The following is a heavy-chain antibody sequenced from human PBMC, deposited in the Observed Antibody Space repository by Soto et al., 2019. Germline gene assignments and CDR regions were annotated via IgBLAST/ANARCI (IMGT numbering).Heavy chain of an antibody. CDR3: ARDQGAVTTTKRYNWFDP. D-gene: IGHD4-17*01. J-gene: IGHJ5*02. V-gene: IGHV1-69*13. Sequence: ASVKVSCKASGGTFSSYAISWVRQAPGQGLEWMGGIIPIFGTANYAQKFQGRVTITADESTSTAYMELSSLRSEDTAVYYCARDQGAVTTTKRYNWFDPWGQGTLVTVSS. CDR1: GGTFSSYA. CDR2: IIPIFGTA.